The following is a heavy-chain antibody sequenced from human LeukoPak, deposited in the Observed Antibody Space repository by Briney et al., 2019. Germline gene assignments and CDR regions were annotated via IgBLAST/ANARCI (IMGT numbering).Heavy chain of an antibody. J-gene: IGHJ6*02. V-gene: IGHV1-46*01. CDR1: GFTFINYY. D-gene: IGHD2-15*01. CDR2: INLSGGST. Sequence: ASVKVSCKASGFTFINYYMHWVRQAPGQGLEWLGIINLSGGSTHYPQKFQDRVTMTRDTSTSTVYMELSSLRSEDTAVYYCARDVDGMDVWGQGTTVTVSS. CDR3: ARDVDGMDV.